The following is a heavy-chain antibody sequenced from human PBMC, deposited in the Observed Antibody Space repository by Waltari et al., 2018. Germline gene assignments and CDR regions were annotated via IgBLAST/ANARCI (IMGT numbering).Heavy chain of an antibody. Sequence: QVQLQQWGAGLLKPSETLSLTCAVYGGSFSGYYWSWIRQPPGKGLEWIGEINHSGSTNYNPSLKSRVTISGDTSKNQFSLKLSSVTAADTAVYYCARHFGGYYYYMDVWGKGTTVTVSS. CDR3: ARHFGGYYYYMDV. D-gene: IGHD3-10*01. CDR2: INHSGST. V-gene: IGHV4-34*01. CDR1: GGSFSGYY. J-gene: IGHJ6*03.